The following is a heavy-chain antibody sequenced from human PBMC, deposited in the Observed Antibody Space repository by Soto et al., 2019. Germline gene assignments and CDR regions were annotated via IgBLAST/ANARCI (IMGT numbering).Heavy chain of an antibody. CDR2: ISGSGGST. V-gene: IGHV3-23*01. Sequence: LRLSCAASGFTFSSYAMSWVRQAPWKGLEWVSAISGSGGSTYYADSVKGRFTISRDNSKNTLYLQMNSLRAEDTAVYYCAKDLWGSHDYGDYFGYWGQGSLVTVSS. J-gene: IGHJ4*02. CDR1: GFTFSSYA. CDR3: AKDLWGSHDYGDYFGY. D-gene: IGHD4-17*01.